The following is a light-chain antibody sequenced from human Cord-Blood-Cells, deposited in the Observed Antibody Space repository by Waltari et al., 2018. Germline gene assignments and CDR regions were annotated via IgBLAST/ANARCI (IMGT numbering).Light chain of an antibody. V-gene: IGLV2-23*01. CDR1: SSDVGRFNL. CDR2: EGS. Sequence: QSALTQPAPVSGSPGQSITISCTGTSSDVGRFNLVSWYQQHPGKAPKLMIYEGSKRPSGVSNRFSGSKSGNTASLTIAGLQAEDEADYYCCSYAGRDVVFGGGTKLTVL. J-gene: IGLJ2*01. CDR3: CSYAGRDVV.